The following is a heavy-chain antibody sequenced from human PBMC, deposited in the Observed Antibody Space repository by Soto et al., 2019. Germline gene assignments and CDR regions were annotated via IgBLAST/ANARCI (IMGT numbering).Heavy chain of an antibody. J-gene: IGHJ4*02. V-gene: IGHV4-30-2*01. CDR3: ARGMTTVTTIDY. D-gene: IGHD4-4*01. Sequence: QLQLQESGSGLVKPSQTLSLPCAVSGGSISGGGYSWSWIRQPPGKGLEWIGYIYHSGSTYYIPSLKSRVTISVDRSKNQFSLKLSSVTAADTAVYYCARGMTTVTTIDYWGQGTLVTVSS. CDR2: IYHSGST. CDR1: GGSISGGGYS.